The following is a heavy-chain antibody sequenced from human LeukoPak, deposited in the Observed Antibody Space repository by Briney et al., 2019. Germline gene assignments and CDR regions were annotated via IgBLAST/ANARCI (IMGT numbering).Heavy chain of an antibody. CDR1: GGSITTYY. Sequence: SETLSLTCAVSGGSITTYYWTWIRQPPGQALEWIGYIYYTGNTKYNPSLESRVTMSIDTSKNEFSLKIYSVNAADTAVYFCASGSVATALDQWGQGTLVTVSS. CDR3: ASGSVATALDQ. V-gene: IGHV4-59*01. J-gene: IGHJ4*02. CDR2: IYYTGNT. D-gene: IGHD2-21*02.